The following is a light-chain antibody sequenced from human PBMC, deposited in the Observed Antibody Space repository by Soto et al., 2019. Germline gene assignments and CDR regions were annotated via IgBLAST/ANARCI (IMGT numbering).Light chain of an antibody. CDR2: DAS. CDR1: QGISST. V-gene: IGKV1-13*02. CDR3: QQFNSYPLT. Sequence: AIQLPRSPSSLSASVGARVPISCRASQGISSTLAWYQQKPGNAPNLLIYDASSLQSGVPSRFSGSGSGTDFTLTISSLQPEDFATYFCQQFNSYPLTFGGGTKVEIK. J-gene: IGKJ4*01.